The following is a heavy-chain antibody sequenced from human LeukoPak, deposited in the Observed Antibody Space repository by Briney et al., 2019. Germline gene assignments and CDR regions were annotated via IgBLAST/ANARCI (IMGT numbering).Heavy chain of an antibody. CDR2: IKQDGSEK. CDR3: ARAAGEMATIRY. J-gene: IGHJ4*02. V-gene: IGHV3-7*01. D-gene: IGHD5-24*01. Sequence: GGSLRLSCAASGFTFSSYSMNWVRQAPGKGLEWVANIKQDGSEKYYVDSVKGRFTISRDNAKNSLYLQMNSLRAEDTAVYYCARAAGEMATIRYWGQGTLVTVSS. CDR1: GFTFSSYS.